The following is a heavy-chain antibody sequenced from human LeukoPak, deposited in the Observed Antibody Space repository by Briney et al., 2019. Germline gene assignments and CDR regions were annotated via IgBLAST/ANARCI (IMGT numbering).Heavy chain of an antibody. CDR1: GYTFTSYG. CDR2: ISAYNGNT. V-gene: IGHV1-18*01. J-gene: IGHJ4*02. D-gene: IGHD3-3*01. CDR3: ARERRVYDFWSGYPTTVDY. Sequence: GASVKVSCKASGYTFTSYGISWVRQAPGQGLEWMGWISAYNGNTNYAQKLQGRVTMTTDTSTSTAYMELRSLRSDDTAVYYCARERRVYDFWSGYPTTVDYWGQGTLVTVSS.